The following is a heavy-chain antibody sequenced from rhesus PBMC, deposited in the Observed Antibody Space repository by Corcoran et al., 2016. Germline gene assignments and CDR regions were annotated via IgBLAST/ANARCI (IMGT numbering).Heavy chain of an antibody. CDR1: GGSLTGYY. D-gene: IGHD6-31*01. Sequence: QVKLQPWGEGLLKPSETLSLTCAVYGGSLTGYYWSWFRQPPGKGVEGVGNIDGNSASTNYNPSRKNRVTISKDTSKNQFSLKLSSVTAADTAVYYCASSGGYGLDSWGQGVVVTVSS. V-gene: IGHV4-73*01. CDR2: IDGNSAST. CDR3: ASSGGYGLDS. J-gene: IGHJ6*01.